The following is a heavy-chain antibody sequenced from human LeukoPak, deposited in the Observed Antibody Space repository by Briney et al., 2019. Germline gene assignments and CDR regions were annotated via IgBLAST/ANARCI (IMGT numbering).Heavy chain of an antibody. CDR3: ARLKDGYLDY. Sequence: GESLKISCKGSGFDFTSYWIGWVRQMPGKGLEWMGIIYPGDSDTRYSPSFQGQVTISADKAISTAYLQWSSLKAPDTAMYYCARLKDGYLDYWGQGTLVTVSS. J-gene: IGHJ4*02. CDR1: GFDFTSYW. D-gene: IGHD2-15*01. V-gene: IGHV5-51*01. CDR2: IYPGDSDT.